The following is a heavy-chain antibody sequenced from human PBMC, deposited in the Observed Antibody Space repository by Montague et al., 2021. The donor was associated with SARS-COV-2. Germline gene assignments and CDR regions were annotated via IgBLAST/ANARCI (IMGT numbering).Heavy chain of an antibody. J-gene: IGHJ6*02. CDR1: GDSVSSNSAA. D-gene: IGHD3-10*01. CDR2: TYYRSKWYN. Sequence: CAISGDSVSSNSAAWNWIRQSPSRGLEWLGRTYYRSKWYNDHVVXVKSRITINPDTSKNQFSLQLNSVTPEDTAVYYCARGLWFGELSSLYYYYGMDVWGQGTTVTVSS. CDR3: ARGLWFGELSSLYYYYGMDV. V-gene: IGHV6-1*01.